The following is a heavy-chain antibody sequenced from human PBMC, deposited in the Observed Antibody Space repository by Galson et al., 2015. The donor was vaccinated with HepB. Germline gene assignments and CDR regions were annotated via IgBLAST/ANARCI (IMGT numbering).Heavy chain of an antibody. CDR2: IIPLFGKA. V-gene: IGHV1-69*13. CDR3: ARGRHGFSYGHKDY. CDR1: GDIFSNFA. D-gene: IGHD5-18*01. Sequence: SVKVSCKASGDIFSNFAISWVRQAPGQGLERMGGIIPLFGKANYAQKFQGRLTVTADESTTTAYMELSSLRSDDTAVYYCARGRHGFSYGHKDYWGQGTLVIVSS. J-gene: IGHJ4*02.